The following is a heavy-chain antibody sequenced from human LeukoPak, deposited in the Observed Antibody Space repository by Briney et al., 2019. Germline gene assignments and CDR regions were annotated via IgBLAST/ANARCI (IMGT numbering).Heavy chain of an antibody. J-gene: IGHJ5*02. V-gene: IGHV3-23*01. Sequence: GGSLRLSCAASGFTFSSYAMSWVRQAPGKGLEWVSAISGSGGSTYYADSVKGRFTISRDNSKNTLYLQMNSLRAEDTAVYYCAKGGCSSTSCFYLFDPWGQGTLVTVSS. CDR3: AKGGCSSTSCFYLFDP. CDR2: ISGSGGST. CDR1: GFTFSSYA. D-gene: IGHD2-2*01.